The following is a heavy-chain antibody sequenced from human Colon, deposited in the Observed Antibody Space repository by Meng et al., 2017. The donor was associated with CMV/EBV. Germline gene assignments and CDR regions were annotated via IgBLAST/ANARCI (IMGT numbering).Heavy chain of an antibody. D-gene: IGHD2-2*01. CDR2: ISRSGTSI. Sequence: GESLKISCTASEFTFSSYEMNWVRQAPGKGLEWVSFISRSGTSIYYADSVKGRFTFSRDNAKNSLYLQMNSLRAEDTAVYYCARDAGGIVVVPAVDYWGQGTLVTVSS. J-gene: IGHJ4*02. V-gene: IGHV3-48*03. CDR1: EFTFSSYE. CDR3: ARDAGGIVVVPAVDY.